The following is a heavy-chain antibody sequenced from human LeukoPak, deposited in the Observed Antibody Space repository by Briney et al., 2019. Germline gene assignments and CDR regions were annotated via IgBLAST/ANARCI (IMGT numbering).Heavy chain of an antibody. D-gene: IGHD3-10*01. CDR1: GFTFTNYF. Sequence: GASVKVSCKASGFTFTNYFLHWVRHTPGQGLEWMAYIHSNTGATTYAQKFLGRVTLTTDTSISTTYMDLSRLTSGDTAVYYCARGDALVREVPEYYYDYWGQGTLVTVSS. V-gene: IGHV1-2*02. CDR2: IHSNTGAT. J-gene: IGHJ4*02. CDR3: ARGDALVREVPEYYYDY.